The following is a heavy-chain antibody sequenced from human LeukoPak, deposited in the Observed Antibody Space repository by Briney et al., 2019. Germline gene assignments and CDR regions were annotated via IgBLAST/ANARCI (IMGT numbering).Heavy chain of an antibody. Sequence: GGSLRLSCAASGVTFSSYARSCVRQAPGKGLEWASTISGSGGSTYYADSVKGRFTISRDNSKNTLYLQMNSLRAEDTAVYYCAKVDRDYAGNSLYYYYGMDVWGQGTTVTVSS. CDR1: GVTFSSYA. CDR3: AKVDRDYAGNSLYYYYGMDV. D-gene: IGHD4-23*01. V-gene: IGHV3-23*01. J-gene: IGHJ6*02. CDR2: ISGSGGST.